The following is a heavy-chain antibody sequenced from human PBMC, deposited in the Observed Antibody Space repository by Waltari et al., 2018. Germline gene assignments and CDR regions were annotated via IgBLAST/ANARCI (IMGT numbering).Heavy chain of an antibody. CDR1: GGSISSSSYY. CDR2: IYYGGST. J-gene: IGHJ4*02. V-gene: IGHV4-39*07. CDR3: ARRLLSQVVIPFDY. D-gene: IGHD3-22*01. Sequence: QLQLQESGPGLVKPSETLSLHCTVSGGSISSSSYYWGWIRQTPGKGLEWIGSIYYGGSTYYNPSLKSRVTISVDTSKNQFSLKLSSVTAADTAVYYCARRLLSQVVIPFDYWGQGTLVTVSS.